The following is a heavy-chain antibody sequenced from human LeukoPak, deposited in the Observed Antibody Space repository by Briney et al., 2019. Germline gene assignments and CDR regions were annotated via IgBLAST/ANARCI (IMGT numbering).Heavy chain of an antibody. CDR1: GFTFSSYG. CDR3: AKDVGYGPITMIVVAMYYYYGMDV. Sequence: GWSLRLSCAASGFTFSSYGMHWVRQAPGKGLEWVAVISYDGSNKYYADSVKGRFTISRDNSKNTLYLQMNSLRAEDTAVYYCAKDVGYGPITMIVVAMYYYYGMDVWGQGTTVTVSS. J-gene: IGHJ6*02. D-gene: IGHD3-22*01. CDR2: ISYDGSNK. V-gene: IGHV3-30*18.